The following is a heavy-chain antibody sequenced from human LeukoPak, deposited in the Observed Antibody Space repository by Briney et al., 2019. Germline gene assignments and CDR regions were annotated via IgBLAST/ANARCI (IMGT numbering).Heavy chain of an antibody. J-gene: IGHJ3*02. D-gene: IGHD3-22*01. CDR1: GFTFGTYA. Sequence: PGGSLRLSCAASGFTFGTYAMNWVRQAPGKGLEWASVISGTGENAYQRDSVKGRFTISRDNSKNTVYLPMNSLRVEDTAVYYCAKNRPRTDYHDSSGVNDASDIWGQGTMVTVSS. V-gene: IGHV3-23*01. CDR3: AKNRPRTDYHDSSGVNDASDI. CDR2: ISGTGENA.